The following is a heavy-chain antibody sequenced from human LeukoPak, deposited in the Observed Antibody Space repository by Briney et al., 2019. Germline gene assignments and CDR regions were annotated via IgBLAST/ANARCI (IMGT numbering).Heavy chain of an antibody. CDR1: GFTFGDYA. Sequence: GPLRLSCTTSGFTFGDYAMSWVRQAPGKGLEWVGFIRSKAYGGTTEYAASVKGRFTISRDDSRRIVYLQMNSLKTEDTAVYYCTREGRGSDAFDYWGQGTLVTVSS. J-gene: IGHJ4*02. D-gene: IGHD3-16*01. V-gene: IGHV3-49*04. CDR3: TREGRGSDAFDY. CDR2: IRSKAYGGTT.